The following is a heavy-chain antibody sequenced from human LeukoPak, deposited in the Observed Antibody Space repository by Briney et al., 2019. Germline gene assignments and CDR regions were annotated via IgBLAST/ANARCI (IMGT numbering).Heavy chain of an antibody. D-gene: IGHD6-13*01. V-gene: IGHV3-66*01. Sequence: GGSLRLSCAASGFTFSTFGMICVGQPPGKGLEWVSVIYSGGSTYYADSVKGRFTISRDNSKNTLYLQMNSLRAEDTAVYYCARGGPAAGRFDYWGQGTLVTVSS. CDR1: GFTFSTFG. J-gene: IGHJ4*02. CDR2: IYSGGST. CDR3: ARGGPAAGRFDY.